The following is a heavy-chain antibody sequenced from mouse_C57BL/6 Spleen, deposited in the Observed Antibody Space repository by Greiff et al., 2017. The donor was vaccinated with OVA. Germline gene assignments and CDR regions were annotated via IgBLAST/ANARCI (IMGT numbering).Heavy chain of an antibody. CDR2: IYPGDGDT. J-gene: IGHJ2*01. D-gene: IGHD2-1*01. V-gene: IGHV1-82*01. CDR3: ARSRSTMVLDY. CDR1: GYAFSSSW. Sequence: QVQLQQSGPELVKPGASVKISCKASGYAFSSSWMNWVKQRPGKGLEWIGRIYPGDGDTNYNGKFKGKATLTADKSSSTAYMQLSSLTSEDSAVYFCARSRSTMVLDYWGQGTTLTVSS.